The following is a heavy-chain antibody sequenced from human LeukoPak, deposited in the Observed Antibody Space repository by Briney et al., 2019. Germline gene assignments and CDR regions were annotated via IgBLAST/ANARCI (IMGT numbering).Heavy chain of an antibody. CDR3: AKGYHDSGGSWTPSDF. J-gene: IGHJ4*02. CDR2: ISSRSTYT. D-gene: IGHD3-22*01. V-gene: IGHV3-21*01. CDR1: GFTFSSYS. Sequence: GGSLRLSCAASGFTFSSYSMNWVRQAPGKGLQWVSCISSRSTYTYYADSVKGRFTSSRDNAKNSLYLQMNSLRAEDTAVYYCAKGYHDSGGSWTPSDFWGQGTLVTVSS.